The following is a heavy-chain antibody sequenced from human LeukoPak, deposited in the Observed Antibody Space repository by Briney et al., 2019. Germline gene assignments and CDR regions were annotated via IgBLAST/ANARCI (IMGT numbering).Heavy chain of an antibody. J-gene: IGHJ4*02. V-gene: IGHV4-59*13. CDR1: GYSISGFY. Sequence: SETLSLTCTVSGYSISGFYWSWIRQPPGKGLEWIGYIYSSGSTNYNPSLKSRVTMSVDTSKNQFSLRLTSVTAADTAVYYCARLWFGESSFDYGGQGTLVTV. CDR2: IYSSGST. D-gene: IGHD3-10*01. CDR3: ARLWFGESSFDY.